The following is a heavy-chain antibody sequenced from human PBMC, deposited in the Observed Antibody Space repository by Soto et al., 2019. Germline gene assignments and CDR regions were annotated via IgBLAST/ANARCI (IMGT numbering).Heavy chain of an antibody. Sequence: EVQLVESGGGLVQPGGSLRLSCAANRFSFSSYWIHWLRQVPGKGLVWVSRINGDGDYTNYADSVKGRFTISRDNAKNTLYLQMNRLSSEDTAVYYCARERGGYASDFWGKGTLVTVSS. CDR2: INGDGDYT. V-gene: IGHV3-74*01. CDR1: RFSFSSYW. CDR3: ARERGGYASDF. D-gene: IGHD3-16*01. J-gene: IGHJ4*02.